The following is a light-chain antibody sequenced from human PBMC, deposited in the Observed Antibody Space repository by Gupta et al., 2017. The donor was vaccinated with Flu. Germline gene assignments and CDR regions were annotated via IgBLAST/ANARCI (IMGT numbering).Light chain of an antibody. Sequence: SYAVTQPPSVSVAPGQTATITCEGDNIGSTTAHWYQQKPGQAPVVVVFDNNDRPSGIPERFSGSNSGNTATLTISRVAAGDDADYYCQVWDTDSDHYVFGTGTKFTVL. CDR3: QVWDTDSDHYV. CDR2: DNN. J-gene: IGLJ1*01. CDR1: NIGSTT. V-gene: IGLV3-21*02.